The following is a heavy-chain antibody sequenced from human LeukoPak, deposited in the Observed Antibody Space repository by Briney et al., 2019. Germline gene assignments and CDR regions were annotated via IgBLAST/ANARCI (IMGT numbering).Heavy chain of an antibody. CDR2: ISSSSSTI. D-gene: IGHD3-22*01. V-gene: IGHV3-48*01. J-gene: IGHJ4*02. Sequence: PGGSLRLSCAASGFTFSSYSMNWVRQAPGKGLGWVSYISSSSSTIYYADSVKGRFTISRDNAKNSLYLQMNSLRAEDTAVYYCAKGTYYYDSSGEFDYWGQGTLVTVSS. CDR1: GFTFSSYS. CDR3: AKGTYYYDSSGEFDY.